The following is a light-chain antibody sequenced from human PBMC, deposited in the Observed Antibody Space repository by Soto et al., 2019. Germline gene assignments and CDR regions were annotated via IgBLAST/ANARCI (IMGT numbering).Light chain of an antibody. V-gene: IGKV3-15*01. Sequence: EIVMTQSPATLSVSPGERATLSCRASQSVSSNLAWYQQIPGQAPRLLIYGASTRATGIPARFSGSGSGTDFTLTISSLQSEDFAVYYCQQREHWPPITFGQGTRLEIK. J-gene: IGKJ5*01. CDR1: QSVSSN. CDR2: GAS. CDR3: QQREHWPPIT.